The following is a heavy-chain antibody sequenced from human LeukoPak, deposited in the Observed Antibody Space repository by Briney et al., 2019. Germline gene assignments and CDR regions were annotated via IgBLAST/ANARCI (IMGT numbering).Heavy chain of an antibody. CDR1: GYTFTGHY. D-gene: IGHD3-22*01. CDR3: ARGDYYDSSGYPDY. J-gene: IGHJ4*02. V-gene: IGHV1-2*02. Sequence: ASVKDSCKASGYTFTGHYMHWVRQAPGQGLEWMGWINPNSGGRDYAQKFQGRVTLTRDTSISTAYMELSRLRSDDTAVYYCARGDYYDSSGYPDYWGQGTLVTVSS. CDR2: INPNSGGR.